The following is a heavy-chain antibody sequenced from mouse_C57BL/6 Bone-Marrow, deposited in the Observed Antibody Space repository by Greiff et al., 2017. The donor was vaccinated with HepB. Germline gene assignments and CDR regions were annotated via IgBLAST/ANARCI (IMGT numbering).Heavy chain of an antibody. CDR3: ARSYYYGSPAY. CDR1: GYTFTSYW. D-gene: IGHD1-1*01. J-gene: IGHJ2*01. Sequence: QVQLKQPGAELVRPGTSVKLSCKASGYTFTSYWMHWVKQRPGQGLEWIGVIDPSDSYTNYNQKFKGKATLTVDTSSSTAYMQLSSLTSEDSAVYYCARSYYYGSPAYWGQGTPLTVSS. CDR2: IDPSDSYT. V-gene: IGHV1-59*01.